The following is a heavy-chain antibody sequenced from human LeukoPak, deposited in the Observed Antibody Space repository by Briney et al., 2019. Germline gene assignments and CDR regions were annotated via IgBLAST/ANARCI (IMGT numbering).Heavy chain of an antibody. CDR2: IYNSGST. Sequence: SETLSLTCTVSGGSIRSYYWSWIRQPPGKGLEWIGYIYNSGSTKYNPSLKSRVTISIDTSKNQFSLELSSVNAADTAVYYCARGNRAYSGYEGHDYWGQGTLVTVSS. CDR1: GGSIRSYY. D-gene: IGHD5-12*01. V-gene: IGHV4-59*08. CDR3: ARGNRAYSGYEGHDY. J-gene: IGHJ4*02.